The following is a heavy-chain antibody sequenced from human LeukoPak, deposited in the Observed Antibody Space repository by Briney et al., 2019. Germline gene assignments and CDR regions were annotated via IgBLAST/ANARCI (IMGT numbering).Heavy chain of an antibody. CDR1: GFTFSSYA. CDR3: AKESSVAGAWLLDY. Sequence: GVSLRLSCAASGFTFSSYAMSWVPQAPEKGLEWVSSIYGSGGRKWLADSVKGRFTISRDNSENTLYLQMNRLRAEDTALYYCAKESSVAGAWLLDYWGQGTLVTV. D-gene: IGHD6-19*01. V-gene: IGHV3-23*01. CDR2: IYGSGGRK. J-gene: IGHJ4*02.